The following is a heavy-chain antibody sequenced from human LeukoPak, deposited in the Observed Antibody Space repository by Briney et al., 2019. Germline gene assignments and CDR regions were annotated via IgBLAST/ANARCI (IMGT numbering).Heavy chain of an antibody. Sequence: GGSLRLSCAASGFTFSDYYMSWIRQAPGKGLEWVSYISSSGTTIYYADSVKGRFTISRDNAKNSLYLQMNSLRAEDTAVYYCAKDQKRGYSYGYLFYYYYMDVWGKGTTVTIAS. J-gene: IGHJ6*03. CDR3: AKDQKRGYSYGYLFYYYYMDV. D-gene: IGHD5-18*01. CDR1: GFTFSDYY. V-gene: IGHV3-11*04. CDR2: ISSSGTTI.